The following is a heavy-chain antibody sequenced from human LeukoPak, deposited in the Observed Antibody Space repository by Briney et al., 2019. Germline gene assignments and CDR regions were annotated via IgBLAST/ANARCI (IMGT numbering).Heavy chain of an antibody. CDR1: GGSISSGGYS. D-gene: IGHD3-22*01. CDR3: ARLPNYYDSSGYGGDAFDI. J-gene: IGHJ3*02. CDR2: IYYSGST. Sequence: SETLSLTCAVSGGSISSGGYSWSWIRQPPGKGLEWIGYIYYSGSTYYNPSLKSRVTISVDTSKNQFSLKLSSVTAADTAVYYCARLPNYYDSSGYGGDAFDIWGQGTMVTVSS. V-gene: IGHV4-30-4*07.